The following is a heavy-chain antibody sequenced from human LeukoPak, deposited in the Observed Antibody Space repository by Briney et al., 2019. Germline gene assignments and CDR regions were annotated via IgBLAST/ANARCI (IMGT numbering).Heavy chain of an antibody. CDR2: IIPIFGTA. CDR1: GGTFSSYA. J-gene: IGHJ6*03. V-gene: IGHV1-69*13. Sequence: ASVKVSCKASGGTFSSYAISWVRQAPGQGLEWMGGIIPIFGTANYAQKFQGRVTITADESTSTAYMELSSLRSEDTAVYYCASCSSSWYFPYYYYMDVWGKGTTVTISS. D-gene: IGHD6-13*01. CDR3: ASCSSSWYFPYYYYMDV.